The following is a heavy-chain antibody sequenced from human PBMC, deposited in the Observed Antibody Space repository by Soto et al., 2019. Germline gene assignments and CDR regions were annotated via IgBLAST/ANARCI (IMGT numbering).Heavy chain of an antibody. D-gene: IGHD3-3*01. J-gene: IGHJ5*02. CDR3: ARGHYDFWSGYNWFDP. V-gene: IGHV4-59*01. Sequence: PSETLSLTCTVSGGPISSYYWSWIRQPPGKGLEWIGYIYYSGSTNYNPSLKSRVTISVDTSKNQFSLKLSSVTAADTAVYYCARGHYDFWSGYNWFDPWGQGTLVTVSS. CDR2: IYYSGST. CDR1: GGPISSYY.